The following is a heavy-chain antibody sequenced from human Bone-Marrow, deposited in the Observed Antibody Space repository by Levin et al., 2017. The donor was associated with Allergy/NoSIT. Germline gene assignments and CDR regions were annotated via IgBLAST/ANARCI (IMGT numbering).Heavy chain of an antibody. V-gene: IGHV1-69*04. D-gene: IGHD3-22*01. CDR2: IIPILGIA. CDR3: ARDPTYYYDSSGDGGYYYGMDV. J-gene: IGHJ6*02. Sequence: SVKVSCKASGGTFSSYAISWVRQAPGQGLEWMGRIIPILGIANYAQKFQGRVTITADKSTSTAYMELSSLRSEDTAVYYCARDPTYYYDSSGDGGYYYGMDVWGQGTTVTVSS. CDR1: GGTFSSYA.